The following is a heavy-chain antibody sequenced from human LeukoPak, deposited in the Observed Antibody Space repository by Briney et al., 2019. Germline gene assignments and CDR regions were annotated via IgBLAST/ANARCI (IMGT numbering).Heavy chain of an antibody. CDR1: GFTFSNFW. V-gene: IGHV3-7*01. Sequence: GGSLRLSCAASGFTFSNFWMSWVRQAPGKGLEGVANIRFDGSEKYYVDSVKGRFTMSRDNAKNSLYLQMNSLRAEDTAVYYCARDQGWRAFDVWGQGTMVTVSS. CDR2: IRFDGSEK. CDR3: ARDQGWRAFDV. J-gene: IGHJ3*01. D-gene: IGHD6-19*01.